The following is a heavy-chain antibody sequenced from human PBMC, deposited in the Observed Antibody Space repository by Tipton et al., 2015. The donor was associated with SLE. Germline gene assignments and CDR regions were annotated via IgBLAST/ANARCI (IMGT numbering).Heavy chain of an antibody. CDR3: AILGGLPDDAFDI. CDR2: IYYSGST. Sequence: LRLSCTVSGGSISSCYWSWILQPPGRGLEWIGYIYYSGSTNNNPSLKSRVTISVDTSKNQFSLKLSSVTAADTAVYYCAILGGLPDDAFDIWGQGTMVAVSS. V-gene: IGHV4-59*08. D-gene: IGHD2-15*01. CDR1: GGSISSCY. J-gene: IGHJ3*02.